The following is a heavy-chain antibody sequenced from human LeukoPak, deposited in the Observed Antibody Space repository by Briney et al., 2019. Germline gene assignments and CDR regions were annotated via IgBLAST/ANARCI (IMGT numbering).Heavy chain of an antibody. CDR3: AKDSGYGTRSSFY. CDR1: GFTFASYS. CDR2: ISSTGSYI. D-gene: IGHD5-12*01. V-gene: IGHV3-21*06. J-gene: IGHJ4*02. Sequence: AGGSLRLSCAASGFTFASYSMNWVRQAPGKGLEWVSSISSTGSYIYYADSVKGRFTISRDNSKNMLYLQMNSLRPEDTALYYCAKDSGYGTRSSFYWGQGTLVTVSS.